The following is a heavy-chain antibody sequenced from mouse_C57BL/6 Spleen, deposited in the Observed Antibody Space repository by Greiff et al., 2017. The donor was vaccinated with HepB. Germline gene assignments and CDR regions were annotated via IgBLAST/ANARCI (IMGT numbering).Heavy chain of an antibody. J-gene: IGHJ3*01. V-gene: IGHV1-15*01. CDR2: IDPETGGT. CDR3: TRRGRQLRLRGFAY. D-gene: IGHD3-2*02. CDR1: GYTFTDYE. Sequence: QVQLKQSGAELVRPGASVTLSCKASGYTFTDYEMHWVKQTPVHGLEWIGAIDPETGGTAYNQKFKGKAILTADKSSSTAYMELRSLTSEDSAVYYCTRRGRQLRLRGFAYWGQGTLVTVSA.